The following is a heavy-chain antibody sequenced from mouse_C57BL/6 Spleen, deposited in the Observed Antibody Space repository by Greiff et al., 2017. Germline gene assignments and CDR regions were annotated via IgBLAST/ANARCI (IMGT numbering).Heavy chain of an antibody. CDR2: LHPSDSDT. CDR1: GYTFTSYW. Sequence: VQLQQPGAELVKPGASVKVSCKASGYTFTSYWMHWVKQRPGQGLEWIGRLHPSDSDTNYNPKFKGKATLTVDKSSSTAYMQLSSLTSEDSAVYYWAIGYYGSSYGYFDVWGTGTTVTVSS. V-gene: IGHV1-74*01. J-gene: IGHJ1*03. D-gene: IGHD1-1*01. CDR3: AIGYYGSSYGYFDV.